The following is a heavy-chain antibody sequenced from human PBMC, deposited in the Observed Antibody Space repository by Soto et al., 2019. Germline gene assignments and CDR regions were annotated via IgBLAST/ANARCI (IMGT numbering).Heavy chain of an antibody. D-gene: IGHD3-16*01. CDR1: SYSISSDYH. Sequence: QVQLQESGPGLVKPSETLSLTCAVSSYSISSDYHWGWIRQPPGKGLEWIGSIYHSGSTHYNPSLKSRVAISVDTSKNQFSLKLTSVTAADTAVYYCARNRAYYRSAYEYSRFDVWGQGTLVTVSS. V-gene: IGHV4-38-2*01. CDR3: ARNRAYYRSAYEYSRFDV. J-gene: IGHJ5*02. CDR2: IYHSGST.